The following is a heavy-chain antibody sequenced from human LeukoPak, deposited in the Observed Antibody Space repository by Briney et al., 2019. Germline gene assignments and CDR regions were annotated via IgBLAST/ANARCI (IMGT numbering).Heavy chain of an antibody. V-gene: IGHV1-69*13. CDR3: ARASIAVADGFDY. D-gene: IGHD6-19*01. J-gene: IGHJ4*02. Sequence: SVKVSCKASGYTFTGYYMHWVRQAPGQGLEWMGGIIPIFGTANYAQKFQGRVTITADESTSTAYMELSSLRSEDTAVYYCARASIAVADGFDYWGQGTLVTVSS. CDR1: GYTFTGYY. CDR2: IIPIFGTA.